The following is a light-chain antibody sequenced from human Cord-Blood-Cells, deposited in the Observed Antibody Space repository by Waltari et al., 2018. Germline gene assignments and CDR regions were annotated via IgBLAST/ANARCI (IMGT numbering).Light chain of an antibody. V-gene: IGKV3-15*01. CDR1: QSVSSN. CDR2: GAS. Sequence: EIVMTPSQATLSVSPGERTTLSCRASQSVSSNLAWYQQKPGQAPRLLIYGASTRATGIPARFSGSGSGTEFTLTISSLQSEDFAVYYCQQYNNWPYTFGQGTKLEIK. CDR3: QQYNNWPYT. J-gene: IGKJ2*01.